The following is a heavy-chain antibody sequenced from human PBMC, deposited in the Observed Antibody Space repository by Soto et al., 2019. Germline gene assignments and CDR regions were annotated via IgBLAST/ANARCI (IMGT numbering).Heavy chain of an antibody. V-gene: IGHV3-64*04. D-gene: IGHD3-22*01. J-gene: IGHJ4*02. CDR2: INANGGST. CDR1: GFRFNSFA. CDR3: AKGATMIMVAPLTY. Sequence: PGGSLRLSCSTSGFRFNSFAIHWVRQAPGKGLEYVSAINANGGSTYFADSVRGRFSISRDASRNNVFLEMNSLRAADTAVYYCAKGATMIMVAPLTYWGQGTLVTVSS.